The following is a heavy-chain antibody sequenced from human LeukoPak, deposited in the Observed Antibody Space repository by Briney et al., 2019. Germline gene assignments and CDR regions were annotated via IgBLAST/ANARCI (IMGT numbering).Heavy chain of an antibody. CDR2: IGYTSTDK. V-gene: IGHV3-21*01. CDR1: GFTFSSYS. CDR3: VRGDNRDY. D-gene: IGHD1-14*01. J-gene: IGHJ4*02. Sequence: GGSLRLSCAASGFTFSSYSMNWVRQAPGKGLEWVSSIGYTSTDKYYVASVKGRFTISRDNAENSLYLQMNSLRAEDSAVYYCVRGDNRDYWGQGTLVTVSS.